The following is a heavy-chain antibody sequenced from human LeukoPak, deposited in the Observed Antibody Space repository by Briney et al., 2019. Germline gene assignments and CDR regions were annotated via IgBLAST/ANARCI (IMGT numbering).Heavy chain of an antibody. Sequence: SETLSLTCAVYGGSFSGYYWSWIRQPPGKGLEWIGEINHSGSTNYNPSLKSRVTISVDTSKNQFSLKLSSVTAADTAVYYCARHVRVGGWYGVRNYYYYYMDVWGKGTTVTISS. CDR1: GGSFSGYY. CDR3: ARHVRVGGWYGVRNYYYYYMDV. J-gene: IGHJ6*03. D-gene: IGHD6-19*01. CDR2: INHSGST. V-gene: IGHV4-34*01.